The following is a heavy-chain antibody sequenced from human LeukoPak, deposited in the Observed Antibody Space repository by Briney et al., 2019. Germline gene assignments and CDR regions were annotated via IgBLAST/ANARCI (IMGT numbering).Heavy chain of an antibody. D-gene: IGHD5-24*01. V-gene: IGHV3-30-3*01. CDR1: GFTFSSYA. CDR3: ARGGWLQLRLFDY. J-gene: IGHJ4*02. Sequence: GGSLRLSCAASGFTFSSYAMHWVRQAPGKGLEWVAVISYDGSNKYYADSVKGRFTISRDNSKSTLYLQMNSLRAEDTAVYYCARGGWLQLRLFDYWGQGTLVTVSS. CDR2: ISYDGSNK.